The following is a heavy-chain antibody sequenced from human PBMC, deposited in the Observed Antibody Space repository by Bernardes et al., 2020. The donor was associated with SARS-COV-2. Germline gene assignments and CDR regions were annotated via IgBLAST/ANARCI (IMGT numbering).Heavy chain of an antibody. D-gene: IGHD6-25*01. CDR3: ARRAASVNFDN. Sequence: GSLRLSCAASGFTFSDYHMSWIRQAPGKGLEWVSYITTTASTISYADSVKGRFTISRDNAKNSLYLQMNSLRAEDTAVYYCARRAASVNFDNWGQGTLVTVSS. V-gene: IGHV3-11*01. J-gene: IGHJ4*02. CDR2: ITTTASTI. CDR1: GFTFSDYH.